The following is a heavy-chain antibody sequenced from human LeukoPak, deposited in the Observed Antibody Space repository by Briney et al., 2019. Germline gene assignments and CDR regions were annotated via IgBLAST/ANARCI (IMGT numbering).Heavy chain of an antibody. CDR2: IYTSGST. V-gene: IGHV4-4*07. D-gene: IGHD3-9*01. CDR1: GGSISSYY. Sequence: SETLSLTCTVSGGSISSYYWSWIRQPAGKGLEWIGRIYTSGSTNYNPSLKSRVTMSVDTSKNQFSLKLSSMTAANTAVYYCARLLKYYDILTGYSDLPAFDIWGQGTMVTVSS. J-gene: IGHJ3*02. CDR3: ARLLKYYDILTGYSDLPAFDI.